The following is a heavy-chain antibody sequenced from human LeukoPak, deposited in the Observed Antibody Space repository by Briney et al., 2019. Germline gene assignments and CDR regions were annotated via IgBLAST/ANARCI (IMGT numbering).Heavy chain of an antibody. V-gene: IGHV3-21*01. J-gene: IGHJ6*03. D-gene: IGHD4-11*01. CDR2: ISSSSSLI. CDR1: GFTFSSYR. Sequence: GGSLRLSCAASGFTFSSYRMPWVRQAPGKGLEWVSSISSSSSLIKYADSQKGRFTISRDNAKNSVYLQMNGLRAEDTAVYYCARMPSYSNYAYYFMDVWGKGTTVTVSS. CDR3: ARMPSYSNYAYYFMDV.